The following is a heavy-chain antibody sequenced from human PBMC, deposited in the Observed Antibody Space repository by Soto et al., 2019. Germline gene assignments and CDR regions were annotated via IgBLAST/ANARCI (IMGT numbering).Heavy chain of an antibody. CDR3: ARVPRAARYFDY. CDR2: ISSSSSYI. D-gene: IGHD6-6*01. V-gene: IGHV3-21*01. J-gene: IGHJ4*02. Sequence: PGGSLRLSCAASGFTFSSYSMNWVRQAPGKGLEWVSSISSSSSYIYYADSVKGRFTISRDNAKNSLYLQMNSLRAEDTAVYYCARVPRAARYFDYWGQGTLVTVS. CDR1: GFTFSSYS.